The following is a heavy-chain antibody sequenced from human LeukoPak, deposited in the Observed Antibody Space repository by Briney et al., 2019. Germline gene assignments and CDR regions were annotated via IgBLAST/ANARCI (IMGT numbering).Heavy chain of an antibody. V-gene: IGHV3-7*01. J-gene: IGHJ4*02. Sequence: PGGSLRLSCAASGFTFSDHWISWVRQSPERGQEWVANTKDDGSQKYYVDSVKGRFTTSRDNPKNSLYLQMNSLTIEDTAVYFCARSDLPGTVDYWGRGTLVTVSS. CDR1: GFTFSDHW. CDR3: ARSDLPGTVDY. D-gene: IGHD1-1*01. CDR2: TKDDGSQK.